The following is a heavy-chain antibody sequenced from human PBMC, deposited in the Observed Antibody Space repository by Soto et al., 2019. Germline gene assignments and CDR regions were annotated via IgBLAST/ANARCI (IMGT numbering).Heavy chain of an antibody. CDR2: IIPVFGTP. J-gene: IGHJ6*02. CDR1: GGSLSNFG. D-gene: IGHD3-22*01. CDR3: ARGDATKIVVTTYYAMDV. Sequence: QVQLVQSGAEVKKPGSSVKVSCTASGGSLSNFGISWVRQAPGQGLELMGAIIPVFGTPNYAQKFQDRVTINADESTTTVYMEVRSLTSEDTAVYYCARGDATKIVVTTYYAMDVWGQGTTVTVSS. V-gene: IGHV1-69*12.